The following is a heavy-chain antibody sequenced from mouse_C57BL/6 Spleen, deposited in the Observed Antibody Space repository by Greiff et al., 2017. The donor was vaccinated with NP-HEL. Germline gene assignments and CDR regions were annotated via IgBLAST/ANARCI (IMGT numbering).Heavy chain of an antibody. J-gene: IGHJ1*03. V-gene: IGHV1-76*01. CDR1: GYTFTDYY. CDR3: AIPLYGKDWYFDV. D-gene: IGHD2-1*01. CDR2: IYPGSGNT. Sequence: VKLMESGAELVRPGASVKLSCKASGYTFTDYYINWVKQRPGQGLEWIARIYPGSGNTYYNEKFKGKATLTAEKSSSTAYMQLSSLTSEDSAVYFCAIPLYGKDWYFDVWGTGTTVTVSS.